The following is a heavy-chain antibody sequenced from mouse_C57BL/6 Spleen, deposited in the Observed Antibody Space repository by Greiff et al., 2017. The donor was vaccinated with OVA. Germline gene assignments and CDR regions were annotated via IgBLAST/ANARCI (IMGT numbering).Heavy chain of an antibody. CDR1: GFTFSDYY. CDR3: ARGYGSSYYAMDY. Sequence: EVQLQQSEGGLVQPGSSMKLSCTASGFTFSDYYMAWVRQVPEKGLEWVANINYDGSSTYYLDSLKSRFIISRDNAKNILYLQMSSLKSEDTATYYCARGYGSSYYAMDYWGQGTSVTVSS. D-gene: IGHD1-1*01. V-gene: IGHV5-16*01. CDR2: INYDGSST. J-gene: IGHJ4*01.